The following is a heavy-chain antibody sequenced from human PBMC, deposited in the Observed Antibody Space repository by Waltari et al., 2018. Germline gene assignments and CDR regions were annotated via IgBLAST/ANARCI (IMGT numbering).Heavy chain of an antibody. D-gene: IGHD6-19*01. CDR1: GGSFSGYY. CDR2: INHSGST. J-gene: IGHJ6*02. CDR3: ARRVRSYSSGWYELYYYGMDV. Sequence: QVQLQQWGAGLLKPSETLSLTCAVYGGSFSGYYWSWIRQPPGKGLEWIGEINHSGSTNYNPSLKSRVTITVDTSKNQLSLKLSSVTAADTAVYYCARRVRSYSSGWYELYYYGMDVWGQGTTVTVSS. V-gene: IGHV4-34*01.